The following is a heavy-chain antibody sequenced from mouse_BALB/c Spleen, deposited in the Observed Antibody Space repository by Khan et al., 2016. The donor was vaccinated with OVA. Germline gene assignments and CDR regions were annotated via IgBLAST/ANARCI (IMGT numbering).Heavy chain of an antibody. Sequence: QVQLQQSGPELKKPGETVKISCKASGYSFTDYGMNWVKQAPGKALKWMGWINPNTGGPTYFEEFKGRFAFSLETSASTAYLQINNLKNEDMATYFCARGNYYGTSAWFVYWGQGTLVTVSS. CDR3: ARGNYYGTSAWFVY. V-gene: IGHV9-3*02. D-gene: IGHD1-1*01. J-gene: IGHJ3*01. CDR2: INPNTGGP. CDR1: GYSFTDYG.